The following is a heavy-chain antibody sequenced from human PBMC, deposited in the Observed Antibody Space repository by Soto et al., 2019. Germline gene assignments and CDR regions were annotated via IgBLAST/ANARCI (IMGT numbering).Heavy chain of an antibody. J-gene: IGHJ4*02. CDR2: IYPGDSDT. Sequence: GESLKISCKGSGYNFSRNWIGWVRQMPGKGLEWMGIIYPGDSDTRYSPSFQGQVTISADKSINTAYLQWSSLKASDNAIYCCARPFGDTAMVIDYWGQGTQVTVSS. D-gene: IGHD5-18*01. CDR3: ARPFGDTAMVIDY. V-gene: IGHV5-51*01. CDR1: GYNFSRNW.